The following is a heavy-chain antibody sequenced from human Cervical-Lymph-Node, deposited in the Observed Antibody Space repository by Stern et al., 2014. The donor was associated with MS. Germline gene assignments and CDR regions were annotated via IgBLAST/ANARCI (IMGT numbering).Heavy chain of an antibody. CDR1: GYTFTSYG. CDR2: VSTYNGGT. D-gene: IGHD3-22*01. J-gene: IGHJ4*02. V-gene: IGHV1-18*01. Sequence: QDQLVQSGAEVKKPGASVKVSCETSGYTFTSYGISWIRQVPGQGLEWMGWVSTYNGGTNFSQKFQGRVTMTTDSSTNSVYMELRSLRSDDTAVYFCARDRWGSHDIGGTYYRYWGQGTPITVSS. CDR3: ARDRWGSHDIGGTYYRY.